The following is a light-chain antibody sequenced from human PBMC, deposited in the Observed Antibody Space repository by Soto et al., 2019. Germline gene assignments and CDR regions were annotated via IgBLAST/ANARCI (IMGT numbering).Light chain of an antibody. Sequence: GDKVTITCRARHDIDNFLAWYHQKPGEVPKLLIYAASTLESGASSRFSGSGAGTVFTLTISSLQPEDVGSYYCQRYDSVPRTFGQGTKGEVK. CDR3: QRYDSVPRT. J-gene: IGKJ1*01. CDR1: HDIDNF. CDR2: AAS. V-gene: IGKV1-27*01.